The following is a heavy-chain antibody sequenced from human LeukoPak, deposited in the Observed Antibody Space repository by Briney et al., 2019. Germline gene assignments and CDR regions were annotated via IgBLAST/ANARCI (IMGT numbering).Heavy chain of an antibody. D-gene: IGHD3-9*01. J-gene: IGHJ4*02. V-gene: IGHV3-7*01. CDR1: GFTFSSYW. CDR3: AREVLSHTLRYFDY. Sequence: GGSLRLSCAASGFTFSSYWMSRVRQAPGKGLEWVANIKQDGSEKYYVDSVKGRFTISRDNAKNSLYLQMNSLRAEDTAVYYCAREVLSHTLRYFDYWGQGTLVTVSS. CDR2: IKQDGSEK.